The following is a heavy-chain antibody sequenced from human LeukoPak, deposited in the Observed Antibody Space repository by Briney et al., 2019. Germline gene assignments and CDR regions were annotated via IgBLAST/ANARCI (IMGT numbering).Heavy chain of an antibody. CDR1: GGSISGNSYY. CDR2: GYYSGSI. CDR3: ARTYCGGDCYQPTYYFYMGV. D-gene: IGHD2-21*02. V-gene: IGHV4-39*01. J-gene: IGHJ6*03. Sequence: SETLSLTCTVSGGSISGNSYYWGWVRPPPSKGLEWIGSGYYSGSIFYSPSLKSRVTIFVDTSKNQFSLKLSSVTAADTAVYYCARTYCGGDCYQPTYYFYMGVWGRGTTVTVSS.